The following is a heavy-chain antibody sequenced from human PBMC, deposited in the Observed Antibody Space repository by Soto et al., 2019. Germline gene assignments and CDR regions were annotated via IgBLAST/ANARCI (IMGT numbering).Heavy chain of an antibody. J-gene: IGHJ5*01. CDR2: INAGGGNT. Sequence: QVHLVQSGAEVKRPGASVKVSCKASGYTFTNHAIHWVRQAPGQRLEWMGWINAGGGNTKYSEEFQGRVTITRDTSANTAYMELNSLTSEDTVVYSCAKSGASSPGNWFDSWGQGTLVTVSS. CDR3: AKSGASSPGNWFDS. D-gene: IGHD6-13*01. CDR1: GYTFTNHA. V-gene: IGHV1-3*01.